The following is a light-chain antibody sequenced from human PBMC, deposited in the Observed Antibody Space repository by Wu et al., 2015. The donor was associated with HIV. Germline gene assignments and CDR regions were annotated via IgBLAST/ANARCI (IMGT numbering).Light chain of an antibody. CDR3: QQYGSSPR. V-gene: IGKV3-20*01. CDR2: GAS. Sequence: EIVLTQSPGTLSLSPGERATLSCRASQSVSSSYLAWYQRKPGQAPRLLIYGASSRATGIPDRFSGSGSGTDFTLTISRLEPEDFAVYYCQQYGSSPRFGGGTKVEIK. J-gene: IGKJ4*01. CDR1: QSVSSSY.